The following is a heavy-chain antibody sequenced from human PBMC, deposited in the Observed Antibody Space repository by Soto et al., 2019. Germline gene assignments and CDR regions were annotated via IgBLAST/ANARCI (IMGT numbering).Heavy chain of an antibody. J-gene: IGHJ6*02. CDR3: AKDQIAAAVIPPGPYYYYGMDV. V-gene: IGHV3-30*18. CDR1: GFTFSSYG. D-gene: IGHD6-13*01. CDR2: ISYDGSNK. Sequence: GGSLRLSCAASGFTFSSYGMHWVRQAPGKGLEWVAVISYDGSNKYYADSVKGRFTISRDNSKNTLYLQMNSLRAEDTAVYYCAKDQIAAAVIPPGPYYYYGMDVWGQGTTVTVAS.